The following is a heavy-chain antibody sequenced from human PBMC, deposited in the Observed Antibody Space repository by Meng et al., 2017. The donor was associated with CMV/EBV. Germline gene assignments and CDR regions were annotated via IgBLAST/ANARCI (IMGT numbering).Heavy chain of an antibody. D-gene: IGHD3-9*01. CDR1: GGSISSSSYY. V-gene: IGHV4-39*07. J-gene: IGHJ4*02. CDR2: IYYSGST. CDR3: ARDAGHYDILTGYSH. Sequence: QLQLQESGPGLVKPSETLSLTCTVSGGSISSSSYYWGWIRQPPGKGLEWIGSIYYSGSTYYNPSLKSRVTISVDTSKNQFSLKLSSVTAADTAVYYCARDAGHYDILTGYSHWGQGTLVTVSS.